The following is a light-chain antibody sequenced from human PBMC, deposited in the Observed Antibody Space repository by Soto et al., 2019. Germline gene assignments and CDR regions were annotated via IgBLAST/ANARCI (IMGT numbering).Light chain of an antibody. CDR3: LQHNGYSPKT. Sequence: DIQMTQSPPTLSASAGDRVTITCRASQSISNWLAWYQKKPGKAPKALIYDASNLESGVPSRFSGSGSGTEFTLTIISLQSDDFATYYCLQHNGYSPKTFGQGTKVEMK. V-gene: IGKV1-5*01. J-gene: IGKJ1*01. CDR1: QSISNW. CDR2: DAS.